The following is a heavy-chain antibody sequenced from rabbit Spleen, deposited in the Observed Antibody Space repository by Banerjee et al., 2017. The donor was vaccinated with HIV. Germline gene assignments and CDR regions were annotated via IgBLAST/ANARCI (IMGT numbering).Heavy chain of an antibody. CDR2: IWGGSSGRT. Sequence: EQLEESGGDLVKPEGSLTLTCTASGFSFSSNYWTCWVRQAPGKGLEWIACIWGGSSGRTYYASWAKSRFTISKTSSTTVTLQMTSLTGADTATYSCGRVVGNYYTGFNLWGQGTLVTVS. CDR3: GRVVGNYYTGFNL. D-gene: IGHD8-1*01. CDR1: GFSFSSNYW. V-gene: IGHV1S45*01. J-gene: IGHJ4*01.